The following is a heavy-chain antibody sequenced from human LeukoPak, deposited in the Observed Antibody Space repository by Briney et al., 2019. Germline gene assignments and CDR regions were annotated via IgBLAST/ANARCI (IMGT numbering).Heavy chain of an antibody. J-gene: IGHJ5*02. CDR2: IYHSGST. D-gene: IGHD3-3*01. CDR1: DYSISSGYY. CDR3: ARVPHGETVFGVVLYWFDP. V-gene: IGHV4-38-2*02. Sequence: SETLSLTCTVSDYSISSGYYWGWIRQPPGKGREWIGSIYHSGSTFYNPSLKSRVTISVDTSKNQFSLMLNSVTAADTAVYNCARVPHGETVFGVVLYWFDPWGQGTLVTVSS.